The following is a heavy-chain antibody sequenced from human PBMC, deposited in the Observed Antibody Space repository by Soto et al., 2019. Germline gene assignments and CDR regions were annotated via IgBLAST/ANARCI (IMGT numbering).Heavy chain of an antibody. CDR1: GGTFSSYT. J-gene: IGHJ4*02. CDR2: IIPILGIA. V-gene: IGHV1-69*08. Sequence: QVQLVQSGAEVKKPGSSVKVSCKASGGTFSSYTISWVRQAPGQGLEWMGRIIPILGIANYAQKFQGRVTITADKSTSTAYMELSSLGSEDTAVYYCARDGDSSGYYPGNFDYWGQGTLVTVSS. CDR3: ARDGDSSGYYPGNFDY. D-gene: IGHD3-22*01.